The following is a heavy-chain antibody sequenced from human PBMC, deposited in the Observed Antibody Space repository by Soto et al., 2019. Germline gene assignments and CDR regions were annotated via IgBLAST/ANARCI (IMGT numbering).Heavy chain of an antibody. D-gene: IGHD3-9*01. CDR1: GYTFTSYG. V-gene: IGHV1-18*01. CDR2: VSTYNVDT. CDR3: ASDQRVYDLLTELDF. J-gene: IGHJ4*02. Sequence: ASVKVSCKASGYTFTSYGSSCVRQAPAQVLAWMGGVSTYNVDTHYPQNFHGRVIIITNTSTNTAYIELKTLRSDDTAIYFCASDQRVYDLLTELDFWGKGTLVTVSS.